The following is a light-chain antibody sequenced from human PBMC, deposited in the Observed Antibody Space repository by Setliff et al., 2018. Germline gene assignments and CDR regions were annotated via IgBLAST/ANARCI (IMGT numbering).Light chain of an antibody. CDR2: EVN. J-gene: IGLJ1*01. CDR1: SSDVGGINH. V-gene: IGLV2-14*01. CDR3: YSYTITSTLL. Sequence: QSVLTQPPSASGSPGQSVTISCTRTSSDVGGINHVSWYQQHPGKAPKLMIYEVNNRPSGVSNRFSGSKSGNTASLTISGLQGEDEADYYCYSYTITSTLLFGTGTKGTVL.